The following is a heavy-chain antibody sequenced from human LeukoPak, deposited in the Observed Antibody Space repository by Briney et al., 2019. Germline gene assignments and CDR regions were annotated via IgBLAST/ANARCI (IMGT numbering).Heavy chain of an antibody. D-gene: IGHD2-15*01. Sequence: ASVKVSCKASGYTFTSYGISWVRQAPGQGLEWMGWISAYNGNTNYAQKLQGRVTMTTDTSTSTAYMELRSLRSYDTAVYYCARSDCSGGSCYSNPFDYWGQGTLVTVSS. CDR1: GYTFTSYG. CDR3: ARSDCSGGSCYSNPFDY. V-gene: IGHV1-18*01. CDR2: ISAYNGNT. J-gene: IGHJ4*02.